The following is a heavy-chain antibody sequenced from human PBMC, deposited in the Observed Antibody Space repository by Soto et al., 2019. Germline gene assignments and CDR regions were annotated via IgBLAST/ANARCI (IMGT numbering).Heavy chain of an antibody. Sequence: SVKVSCKASGGTFSSYAISWVRQAPGQGLEWMGGIIPIFGTANYAQKFQGRVTITADKPTSTAYMELSSLRSEDTAVYYCARAGYCSSTSCYFHYYYGMDVWGQGTTVTVSS. CDR2: IIPIFGTA. V-gene: IGHV1-69*06. J-gene: IGHJ6*02. D-gene: IGHD2-2*01. CDR3: ARAGYCSSTSCYFHYYYGMDV. CDR1: GGTFSSYA.